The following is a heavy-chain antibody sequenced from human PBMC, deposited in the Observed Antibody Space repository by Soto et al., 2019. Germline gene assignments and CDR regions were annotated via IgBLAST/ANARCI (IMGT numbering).Heavy chain of an antibody. CDR3: ARHAATAPVWFGELYYYFDY. J-gene: IGHJ4*02. CDR2: IYYSGST. CDR1: GGSISSYY. V-gene: IGHV4-59*08. D-gene: IGHD3-10*01. Sequence: SETLSLTCTVSGGSISSYYWSWIRQPPGKGLEWIGYIYYSGSTNYNPSLKSRVTISVDTSKNQFSLKLSSVTAADTAVYYCARHAATAPVWFGELYYYFDYWGQGTLVTVSS.